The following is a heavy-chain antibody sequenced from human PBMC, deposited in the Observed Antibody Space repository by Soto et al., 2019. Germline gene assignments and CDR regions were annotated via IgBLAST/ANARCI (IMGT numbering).Heavy chain of an antibody. V-gene: IGHV1-8*01. Sequence: ASVTVSCQASGYTFTSYDINWVRQATGQGLEWMGWMNPNSGNTGYAQKFQGRVTMTRNTSISTAYMELSSLRSEDTAVYYCARGLGNYYGSGRFDPWGQGTLVTVSS. CDR2: MNPNSGNT. D-gene: IGHD3-10*01. J-gene: IGHJ5*02. CDR1: GYTFTSYD. CDR3: ARGLGNYYGSGRFDP.